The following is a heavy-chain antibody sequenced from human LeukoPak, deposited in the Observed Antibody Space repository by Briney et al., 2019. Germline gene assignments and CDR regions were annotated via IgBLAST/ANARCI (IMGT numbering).Heavy chain of an antibody. V-gene: IGHV3-23*01. D-gene: IGHD1-1*01. CDR1: GFTFSSYA. J-gene: IGHJ4*02. CDR3: AKDMGYTPYGYFDY. CDR2: ISGSGGST. Sequence: PGGSLRLYCAASGFTFSSYAMRWVRQAPGKGLEWVSAISGSGGSTYYADSVKGRFTISRDNSKNTLYLQMNSLRAEDTAVYYCAKDMGYTPYGYFDYWGQGTLVTVSS.